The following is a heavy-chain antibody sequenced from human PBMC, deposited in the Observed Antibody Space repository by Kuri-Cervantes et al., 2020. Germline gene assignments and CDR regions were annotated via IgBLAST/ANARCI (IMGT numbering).Heavy chain of an antibody. J-gene: IGHJ6*02. CDR3: AKVHSSGWYLAGMDV. CDR2: ISYDGSNK. V-gene: IGHV3-30*04. CDR1: GFTFSSYA. Sequence: GGSLRLSCAASGFTFSSYAMHWVRQAPGKGLEWVAVISYDGSNKYYADSVKGRFTISRDNSKNTLYLQMNSLRAEDTAVYYCAKVHSSGWYLAGMDVWGQGTTVTVSS. D-gene: IGHD6-19*01.